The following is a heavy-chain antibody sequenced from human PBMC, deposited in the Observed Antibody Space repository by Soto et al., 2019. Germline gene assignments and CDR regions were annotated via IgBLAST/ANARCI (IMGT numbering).Heavy chain of an antibody. CDR2: IKSKTDGGTT. V-gene: IGHV3-15*01. Sequence: GGSLRLSCAASGFTFSNAWMSWVRQAPGKGLEWVGRIKSKTDGGTTDYAAPVKGRFTISRDDSKNTLYLQMNSLKTEDTAVYYCTTEGSSGWYGSSFDYWGQGILVTVSS. J-gene: IGHJ4*02. CDR1: GFTFSNAW. CDR3: TTEGSSGWYGSSFDY. D-gene: IGHD6-19*01.